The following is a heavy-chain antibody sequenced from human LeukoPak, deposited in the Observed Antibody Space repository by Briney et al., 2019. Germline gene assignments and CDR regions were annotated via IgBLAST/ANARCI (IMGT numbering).Heavy chain of an antibody. CDR3: AKDRDLYGDFVGCDY. CDR2: ISYDGRNK. J-gene: IGHJ4*02. Sequence: GGSLRLSCAASGFTFSSCGIHWVHQAPGKGLEWVAVISYDGRNKHYADSVKGRFTISRDNSKNTTFLQMNTLRAEDTALYYCAKDRDLYGDFVGCDYWGQGTLVTVFS. D-gene: IGHD4-17*01. V-gene: IGHV3-30*18. CDR1: GFTFSSCG.